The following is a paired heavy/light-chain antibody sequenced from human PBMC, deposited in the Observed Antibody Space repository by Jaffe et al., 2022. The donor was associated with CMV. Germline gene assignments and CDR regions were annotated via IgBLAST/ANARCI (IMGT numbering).Light chain of an antibody. CDR2: GAS. J-gene: IGKJ1*01. V-gene: IGKV3-20*01. CDR3: QQYGSLWT. Sequence: ETVLTQSPGTLSLSPGERATLSCRASQSVSSNYLAWYQQKPGQAPSLLIYGASSRATGTPDRFSGSGSGTDFTLTISRLEPEDFAVYYCQQYGSLWTFGQGTKVEIK. CDR1: QSVSSNY.
Heavy chain of an antibody. V-gene: IGHV3-73*01. Sequence: EVQLVESGGGLVQPGGSLKLSCAASGVTFSDSDVHWVRQASGKGLEWIGRVGSTGTGHATAYAASVKGRFTISRDDSKNTAYLQMNSLKTEDAAVYYCSVPSCNSASCYAFDFWGQGALVTVSS. CDR3: SVPSCNSASCYAFDF. D-gene: IGHD2-2*01. CDR1: GVTFSDSD. J-gene: IGHJ4*02. CDR2: VGSTGTGHAT.